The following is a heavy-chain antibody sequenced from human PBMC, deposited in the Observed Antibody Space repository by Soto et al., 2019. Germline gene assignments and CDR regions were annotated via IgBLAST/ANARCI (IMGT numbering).Heavy chain of an antibody. CDR1: GYTFTTYA. CDR3: ARDIGGSGSWWFDL. J-gene: IGHJ5*02. Sequence: QVQLVQSGAEVKKPGASVKVSCKASGYTFTTYAMHWVRQAPGQRLEWMGWLNTGNGNTKYSQKFQGRVTITRDTSASTVYMELSSLRSEDTAVYYCARDIGGSGSWWFDLWGQGTLVTVSS. V-gene: IGHV1-3*04. CDR2: LNTGNGNT. D-gene: IGHD3-10*01.